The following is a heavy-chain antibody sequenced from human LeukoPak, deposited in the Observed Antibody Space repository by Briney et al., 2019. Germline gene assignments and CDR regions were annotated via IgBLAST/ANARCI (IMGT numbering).Heavy chain of an antibody. J-gene: IGHJ4*02. Sequence: SVKVSCKASGGTFSSYAISWVRQAPGQGLEWMGGIIPIFGAANYAQKFQGRVTITADESTSTAYTELSSLRSEDTAVYYCARGPAPSYDFWSGEPDDYWGQGTLVTVSS. V-gene: IGHV1-69*01. D-gene: IGHD3-3*01. CDR1: GGTFSSYA. CDR2: IIPIFGAA. CDR3: ARGPAPSYDFWSGEPDDY.